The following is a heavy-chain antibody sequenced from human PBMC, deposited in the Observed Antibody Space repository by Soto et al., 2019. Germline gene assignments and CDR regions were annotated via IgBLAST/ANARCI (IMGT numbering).Heavy chain of an antibody. Sequence: SVKVSCKASGGSFSTYGINWVRLAPGQGLEWMGGIIPKFGTTNYAQKFRGRVTITADESTNTAYMELNYLRSEDTAVYYCARDRGWSLFDYWGQGTLVTVSS. D-gene: IGHD6-19*01. CDR1: GGSFSTYG. CDR3: ARDRGWSLFDY. CDR2: IIPKFGTT. V-gene: IGHV1-69*13. J-gene: IGHJ4*02.